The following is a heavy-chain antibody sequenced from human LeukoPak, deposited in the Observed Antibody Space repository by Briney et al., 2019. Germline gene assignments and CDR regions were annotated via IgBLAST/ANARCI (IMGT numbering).Heavy chain of an antibody. Sequence: NSSETLSLTCAVYGGSFSGFYWSWIRQPPGKGLEWIGEIKHGESSDYNPSLESRVTISVDTSKNQFSPRLTSVTAADTAVYYCARGTSPDWPTLHYWGQGTLVTVSS. J-gene: IGHJ4*02. D-gene: IGHD3/OR15-3a*01. V-gene: IGHV4-34*01. CDR3: ARGTSPDWPTLHY. CDR2: IKHGESS. CDR1: GGSFSGFY.